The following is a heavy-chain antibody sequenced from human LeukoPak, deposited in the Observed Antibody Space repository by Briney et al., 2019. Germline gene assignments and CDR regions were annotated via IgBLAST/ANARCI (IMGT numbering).Heavy chain of an antibody. CDR3: AKDVGDNPWN. J-gene: IGHJ4*02. V-gene: IGHV3-23*01. CDR1: GLTFNSYA. Sequence: PGGSLRLSCAASGLTFNSYAMNWVRQAPGKGLEWVSAISDRGGSTYYAGSVKGRFTISRDNSKNTLYLQMNSLRAEDTAVYYCAKDVGDNPWNWGQGTLVTVSS. D-gene: IGHD3-16*01. CDR2: ISDRGGST.